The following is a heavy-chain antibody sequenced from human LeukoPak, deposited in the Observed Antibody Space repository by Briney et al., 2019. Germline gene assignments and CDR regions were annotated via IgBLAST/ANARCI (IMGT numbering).Heavy chain of an antibody. CDR1: GYSISSGYY. CDR2: IYHSGST. V-gene: IGHV4-38-2*01. CDR3: ARHLEGPFRHVVAPAALDY. J-gene: IGHJ4*02. Sequence: PSETLSLTCAVSGYSISSGYYWGWIRQPPGKGLEWIGSIYHSGSTYYNPSLKSRVTISVDTSKNQFSLKLSSVTAADTAVYYCARHLEGPFRHVVAPAALDYWGQGTLVTVSS. D-gene: IGHD2-2*01.